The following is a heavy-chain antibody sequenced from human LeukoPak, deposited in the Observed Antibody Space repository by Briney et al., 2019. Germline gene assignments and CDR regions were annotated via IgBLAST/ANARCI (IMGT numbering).Heavy chain of an antibody. V-gene: IGHV3-23*01. D-gene: IGHD5-24*01. CDR3: AKDGAWLQFDD. J-gene: IGHJ4*02. CDR2: IGPSGVTT. CDR1: VFIFRNYG. Sequence: GGSLRLSCALSVFIFRNYGMNCVAESPGTGLKWVSGIGPSGVTTYYADCVKGRFTISRDNSKNTVFLLMNSLRHEDTAVYYCAKDGAWLQFDDWGQGTQVTVSS.